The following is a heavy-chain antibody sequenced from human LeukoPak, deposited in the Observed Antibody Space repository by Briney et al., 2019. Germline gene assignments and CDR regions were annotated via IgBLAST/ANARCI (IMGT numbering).Heavy chain of an antibody. CDR3: AKPGYCSSTGCSYNWFDP. CDR1: GFTFSSYA. J-gene: IGHJ5*02. Sequence: GGSLRLSCAASGFTFSSYAMSWVRQAPGKGLEWVSAISGSGGSTYYADSVKGRFTISRDNSKNTLYLQMNSLRAEDTAVYYCAKPGYCSSTGCSYNWFDPWGQGTLVTVSS. V-gene: IGHV3-23*01. D-gene: IGHD2-2*01. CDR2: ISGSGGST.